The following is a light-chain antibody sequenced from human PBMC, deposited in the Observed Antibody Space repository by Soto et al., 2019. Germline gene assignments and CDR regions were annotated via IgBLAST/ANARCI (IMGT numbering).Light chain of an antibody. CDR1: RDISNY. V-gene: IGKV1-33*01. J-gene: IGKJ5*01. Sequence: DIQMTQSPSSLSASVGDRVTITCQASRDISNYLNWYQQKPGKAPKLLIYDASNLETGVPSRFSGSGSVTDFTLIISSLQHEDIATYYCQQYGTTAYTFGQGTRLEIK. CDR2: DAS. CDR3: QQYGTTAYT.